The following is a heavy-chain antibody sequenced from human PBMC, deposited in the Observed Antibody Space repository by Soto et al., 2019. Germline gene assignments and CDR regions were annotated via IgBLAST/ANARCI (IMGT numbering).Heavy chain of an antibody. J-gene: IGHJ6*02. CDR1: GGTFSSYA. CDR3: ASGYYYDSSGYPPYYYYYGMDV. CDR2: IIPIFGTA. Sequence: GASVKVSCKASGGTFSSYAISWVRQAPGQGLEWMGGIIPIFGTANYAQKFQGRVTITADKSTSTAYMELSSLRSEDTAVYYCASGYYYDSSGYPPYYYYYGMDVWGQGTTVTVSS. V-gene: IGHV1-69*06. D-gene: IGHD3-22*01.